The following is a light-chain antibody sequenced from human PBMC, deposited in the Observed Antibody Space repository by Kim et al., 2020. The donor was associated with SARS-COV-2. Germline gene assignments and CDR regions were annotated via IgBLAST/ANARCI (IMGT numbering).Light chain of an antibody. Sequence: SPGETPTRSCRASQSVSSYLAWYQPNPGQGPRLLIYDACNRATGIPARFSGSGSGTDFTLTISSVEREDLAVYYCQQRRNWPPTTFGQGTRREIK. V-gene: IGKV3-11*01. CDR2: DAC. J-gene: IGKJ5*01. CDR1: QSVSSY. CDR3: QQRRNWPPTT.